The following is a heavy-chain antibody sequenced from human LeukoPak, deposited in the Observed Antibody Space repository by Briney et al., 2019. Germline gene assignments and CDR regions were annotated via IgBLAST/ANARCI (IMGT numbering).Heavy chain of an antibody. CDR3: ASWLRGVISAFDI. CDR2: ISSYNDNT. CDR1: GYTFSNYG. D-gene: IGHD3-10*01. Sequence: VASVKVSCKASGYTFSNYGISWVRQAPGQGLEWMGWISSYNDNTNYAQKLQGRVTMTTDTSTSTAYMELRSLRSDDTAVYYCASWLRGVISAFDIWGQGTMVTVSS. V-gene: IGHV1-18*01. J-gene: IGHJ3*02.